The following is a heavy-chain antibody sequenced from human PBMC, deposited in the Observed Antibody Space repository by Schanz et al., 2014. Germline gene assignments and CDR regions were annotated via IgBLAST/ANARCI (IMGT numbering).Heavy chain of an antibody. V-gene: IGHV3-53*01. CDR3: AKELYSGSHYGWFDP. CDR1: GFTVSSTY. Sequence: EVQLVESGGGLIQPGGSLRLSCAASGFTVSSTYMSWVRQAPGKGLVWVSRINSDGRSTNYADSVKGRFTISRDNSNHTLYLQMNSLRADDTAVYYCAKELYSGSHYGWFDPWGQGTLVTVSS. D-gene: IGHD1-26*01. CDR2: INSDGRST. J-gene: IGHJ5*02.